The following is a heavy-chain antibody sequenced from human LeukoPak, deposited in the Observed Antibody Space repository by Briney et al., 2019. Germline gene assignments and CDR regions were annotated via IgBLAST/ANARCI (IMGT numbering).Heavy chain of an antibody. CDR1: GYTFSRYS. J-gene: IGHJ4*02. CDR2: ISVRSNYI. D-gene: IGHD3-22*01. V-gene: IGHV3-21*01. CDR3: VKLRRNRDTSGYYYYYDF. Sequence: PGGSLRLSCAASGYTFSRYSINWVRQAPGKGLEWVSSISVRSNYIYYADSVRGRFTISRDDARDKLDLQMNSLRAADATVLYCVKLRRNRDTSGYYYYYDFWGQGTLVTVSS.